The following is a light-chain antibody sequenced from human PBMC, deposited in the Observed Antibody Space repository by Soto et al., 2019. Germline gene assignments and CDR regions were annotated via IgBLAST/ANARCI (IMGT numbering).Light chain of an antibody. Sequence: EIVLTQSPATLSLSPGERATLSCRASQSVSRYLGWYQQRPGQAPRLLMYDASNRATGIPARFSGSGSGTDFTLTISSLESEDFAVYYCQQYIYSPWTFGQGTKVDIK. CDR2: DAS. V-gene: IGKV3-11*01. CDR1: QSVSRY. CDR3: QQYIYSPWT. J-gene: IGKJ1*01.